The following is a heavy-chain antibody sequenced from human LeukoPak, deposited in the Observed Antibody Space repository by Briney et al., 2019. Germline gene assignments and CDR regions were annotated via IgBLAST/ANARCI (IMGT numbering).Heavy chain of an antibody. J-gene: IGHJ6*02. D-gene: IGHD2-2*01. CDR3: ARGDIVVVPAANRGFYSYGMDV. CDR1: GVTFSNYW. CDR2: LNSDGSST. V-gene: IGHV3-74*01. Sequence: PGGSLRLSCAASGVTFSNYWMHWGRQAPGKGLVWVSRLNSDGSSTSYADSVKGRFTISRDNAKNTLYMQKNTLRADDTAVYYCARGDIVVVPAANRGFYSYGMDVWGQGTTVTVSS.